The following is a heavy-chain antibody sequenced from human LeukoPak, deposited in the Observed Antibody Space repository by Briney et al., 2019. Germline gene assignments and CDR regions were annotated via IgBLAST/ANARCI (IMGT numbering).Heavy chain of an antibody. CDR3: ANGYCTNGVCYPYYYYYMDV. CDR2: ISYDGSNK. D-gene: IGHD2-8*01. J-gene: IGHJ6*03. Sequence: PGGSLRLSCAASGFMFSSYGMHWVRQAPGKGLEWVAVISYDGSNKYYADSVKGRFTISRDNSKNTLYLQMNSLRAEDTAVYYCANGYCTNGVCYPYYYYYMDVWGKGTTVTVSS. V-gene: IGHV3-30*18. CDR1: GFMFSSYG.